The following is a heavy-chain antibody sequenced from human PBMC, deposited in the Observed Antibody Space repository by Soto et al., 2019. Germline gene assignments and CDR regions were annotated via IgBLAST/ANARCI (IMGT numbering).Heavy chain of an antibody. Sequence: SETLSLTCTVSGGSISSYYWSWIRQPPGKGLEWIGYIYYSGSTNYNPSLKSRVTISVDTSKNQFTLKLSSVTAADTAVYYCATLGRGYSGYDYDTDGWVYFDYWGQGTLVTVSS. V-gene: IGHV4-59*01. CDR1: GGSISSYY. CDR2: IYYSGST. CDR3: ATLGRGYSGYDYDTDGWVYFDY. D-gene: IGHD5-12*01. J-gene: IGHJ4*02.